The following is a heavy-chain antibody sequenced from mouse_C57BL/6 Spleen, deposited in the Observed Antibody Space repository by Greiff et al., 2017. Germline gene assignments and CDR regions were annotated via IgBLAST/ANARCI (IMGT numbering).Heavy chain of an antibody. J-gene: IGHJ1*03. CDR3: ARDYCGTVYFDG. CDR2: IYPGDGDT. D-gene: IGHD1-1*01. Sequence: QVQLQQSGPELVKPGASVKISCKASGYAFSSSWMNWVKQRPGKGLEWIGRIYPGDGDTNYNGKFKGKATLTADKSSSTAYMQLSSLTSEDSAVYFCARDYCGTVYFDGWGTGTTVTVSS. V-gene: IGHV1-82*01. CDR1: GYAFSSSW.